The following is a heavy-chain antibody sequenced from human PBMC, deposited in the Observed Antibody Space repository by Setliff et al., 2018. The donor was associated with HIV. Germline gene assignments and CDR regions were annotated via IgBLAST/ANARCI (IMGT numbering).Heavy chain of an antibody. D-gene: IGHD3-3*01. V-gene: IGHV3-7*01. CDR3: ARDAHYYDFWSGYYEAFDY. J-gene: IGHJ4*02. CDR2: IKQDGSDM. CDR1: GLPFYNYW. Sequence: GGSLRLSCVASGLPFYNYWMTWLRRAPGRGLEWVANIKQDGSDMHYIESVKGRFTIFRDNAKNSLYLQMNSLRAEDTAVYYCARDAHYYDFWSGYYEAFDYWGQGTLVTVSS.